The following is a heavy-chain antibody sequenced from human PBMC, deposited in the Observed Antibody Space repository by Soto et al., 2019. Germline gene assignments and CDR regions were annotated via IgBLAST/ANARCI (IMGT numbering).Heavy chain of an antibody. Sequence: EVQLLESGGGLVQPGGSLRLSCAASGFTFSSYAMSWVRQAPGKGLEWVSAISGSGGSTYYADSVKGRFTISRDNSKNTLYLQMNSLRAEDTAVYYGAKWGLGSGWFDYWGQGTLVTVSS. CDR3: AKWGLGSGWFDY. J-gene: IGHJ4*02. D-gene: IGHD6-19*01. V-gene: IGHV3-23*01. CDR1: GFTFSSYA. CDR2: ISGSGGST.